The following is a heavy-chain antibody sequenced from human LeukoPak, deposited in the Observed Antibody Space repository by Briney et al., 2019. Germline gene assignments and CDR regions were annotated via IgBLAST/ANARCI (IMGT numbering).Heavy chain of an antibody. D-gene: IGHD3-9*01. V-gene: IGHV4-31*02. CDR1: GFTFSSSY. Sequence: LRLSCAASGFTFSSSYMTWIRQHPGKGLEWIGYIYYSGSTYYNPSLKSRVTISVDTSKNQFSLKLSSVTAADTAVYYCARVLRYFDWLNPNDAFDIWGQGTMVTVSS. CDR2: IYYSGST. CDR3: ARVLRYFDWLNPNDAFDI. J-gene: IGHJ3*02.